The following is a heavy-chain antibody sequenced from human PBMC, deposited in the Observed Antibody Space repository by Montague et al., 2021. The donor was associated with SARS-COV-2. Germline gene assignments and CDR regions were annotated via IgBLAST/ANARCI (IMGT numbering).Heavy chain of an antibody. CDR3: ARIGYSGYESEGGACDY. CDR1: GFSFSDYY. V-gene: IGHV3-11*01. J-gene: IGHJ4*02. CDR2: ISSTGNTI. D-gene: IGHD5-12*01. Sequence: SLRLSCAASGFSFSDYYMTWIRQAPGKGLEWVSSISSTGNTIYYGDSVKGRFTISRDNAKHSLYLQMSSLRAEDTAVYYCARIGYSGYESEGGACDYWGQGTLVSVSS.